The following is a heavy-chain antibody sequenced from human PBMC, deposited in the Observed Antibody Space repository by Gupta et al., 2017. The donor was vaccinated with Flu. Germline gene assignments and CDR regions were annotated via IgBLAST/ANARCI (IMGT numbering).Heavy chain of an antibody. Sequence: QLQLQSSGPGLVKPPETVSLTCTVSRGPISSSSYYWGWIRHPPGKGLEWSGSIYYSGSTYYNPPLRSRVTISVDTSKNKSSLKLSSVTAAETAVYYCARHDCSITSCYPVADWGHGTLVTVSS. J-gene: IGHJ4*01. V-gene: IGHV4-39*01. CDR2: IYYSGST. CDR3: ARHDCSITSCYPVAD. D-gene: IGHD2-2*01. CDR1: RGPISSSSYY.